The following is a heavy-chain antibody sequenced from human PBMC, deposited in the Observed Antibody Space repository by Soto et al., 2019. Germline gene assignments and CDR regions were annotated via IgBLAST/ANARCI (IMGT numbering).Heavy chain of an antibody. D-gene: IGHD4-4*01. Sequence: SETLSLTCTVSGGSISSYYWSWIRQPPGKGLEWIGYIYYSGSTNYNPSLKSRVTISVDTSKNQFSLKLSSVTAADTAVYYCARLYSNYRSLRFDPWGQGTLVTVSS. J-gene: IGHJ5*02. CDR3: ARLYSNYRSLRFDP. V-gene: IGHV4-59*08. CDR2: IYYSGST. CDR1: GGSISSYY.